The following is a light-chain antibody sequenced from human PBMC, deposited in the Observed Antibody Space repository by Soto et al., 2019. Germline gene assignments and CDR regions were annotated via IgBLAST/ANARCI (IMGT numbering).Light chain of an antibody. CDR2: GTL. V-gene: IGKV1-9*01. CDR1: QGIKTY. J-gene: IGKJ3*01. Sequence: IQLTQSPSSLSASVGDRVSITCRASQGIKTYLAWYQQKQGKAPKLLISGTLTLQSGVPSRFYGSGSGTDFTLTSSRLQPEDFATYYGQHLNNYPPFTFGPGTKVDLE. CDR3: QHLNNYPPFT.